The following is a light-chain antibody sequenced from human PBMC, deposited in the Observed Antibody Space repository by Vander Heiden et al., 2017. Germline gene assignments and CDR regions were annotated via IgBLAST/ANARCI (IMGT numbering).Light chain of an antibody. CDR3: RQEYSNGWT. Sequence: DIVMTQSPDSLAVSLGERATINCKSSQSVLYSSNNKNYLAWYQQKPGQPPKLLIYWASTRESGVPDRFSGSGSGRDFTLTIISLQAEDVAVYYCRQEYSNGWTFGQGTKVEIK. CDR2: WAS. V-gene: IGKV4-1*01. J-gene: IGKJ1*01. CDR1: QSVLYSSNNKNY.